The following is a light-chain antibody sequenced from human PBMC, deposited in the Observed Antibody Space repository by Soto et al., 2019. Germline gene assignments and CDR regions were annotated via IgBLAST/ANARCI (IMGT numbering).Light chain of an antibody. Sequence: DIQMTQSHSTLSVSVVYRFTITCRASQTISSWLAWYQQKPGKAPKLLIYKASTLKSGVPSRFSGSGSGTEFTLTISSLQPDDFATYYCQHYNSYSEAFGQGTKVDIK. V-gene: IGKV1-5*03. CDR1: QTISSW. J-gene: IGKJ1*01. CDR2: KAS. CDR3: QHYNSYSEA.